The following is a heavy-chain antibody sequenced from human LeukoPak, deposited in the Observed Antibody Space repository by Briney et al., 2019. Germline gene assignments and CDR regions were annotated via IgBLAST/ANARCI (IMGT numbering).Heavy chain of an antibody. D-gene: IGHD4-17*01. CDR2: IYYSGST. CDR3: ARGDYASYYYYMDV. V-gene: IGHV4-59*01. J-gene: IGHJ6*03. Sequence: SETLSFTCTVSGGSISSYYWSWIRQPPGKGLEWIGYIYYSGSTNYNPSLKSRVTISVDTSKNQFSLKLSSVTAADTAVYYCARGDYASYYYYMDVWGKGTTVTVSS. CDR1: GGSISSYY.